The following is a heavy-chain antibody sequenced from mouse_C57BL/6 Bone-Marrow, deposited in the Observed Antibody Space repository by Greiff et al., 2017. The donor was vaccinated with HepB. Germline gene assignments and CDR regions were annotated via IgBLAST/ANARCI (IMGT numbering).Heavy chain of an antibody. V-gene: IGHV1-26*01. CDR2: INPNNGGT. CDR3: GLPYAMDY. J-gene: IGHJ4*01. D-gene: IGHD1-2*01. Sequence: VQLQQSGPELVKPGASVKISCKASGYTFTDYYMNWVKQSHGKSLEWIGDINPNNGGTSYNQKFKGKATLTVDKSSSTAYMELRSLTSEDSAVYYCGLPYAMDYWGQGTSVTVSS. CDR1: GYTFTDYY.